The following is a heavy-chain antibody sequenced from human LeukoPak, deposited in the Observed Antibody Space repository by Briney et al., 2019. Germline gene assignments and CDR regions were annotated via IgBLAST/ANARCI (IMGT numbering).Heavy chain of an antibody. CDR1: GYTFTSYD. CDR3: ARGDSGYDFDY. V-gene: IGHV1-8*01. J-gene: IGHJ4*02. Sequence: EASVKVSCKASGYTFTSYDINWVRQATGQGLEWMGWMNPNSGNTGYAQKFQGRVTMTRNTSISTAYMELRSLRSDDTAVYYCARGDSGYDFDYWGQGTLVTVSS. D-gene: IGHD5-12*01. CDR2: MNPNSGNT.